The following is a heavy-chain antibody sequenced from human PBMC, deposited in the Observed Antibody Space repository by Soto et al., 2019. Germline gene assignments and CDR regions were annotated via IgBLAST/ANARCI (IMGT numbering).Heavy chain of an antibody. V-gene: IGHV4-4*07. CDR3: ARGGERGVYFDY. J-gene: IGHJ4*02. D-gene: IGHD2-21*01. CDR2: VSTNGAT. Sequence: PSETLSLTCTVSDDFISSYYWNWIRQPAGKGLEWIGRVSTNGATNYNPSLESRVTMSVDTSKDQFSLKLTSVTAADTAVYFCARGGERGVYFDYWGQGALVTVSS. CDR1: DDFISSYY.